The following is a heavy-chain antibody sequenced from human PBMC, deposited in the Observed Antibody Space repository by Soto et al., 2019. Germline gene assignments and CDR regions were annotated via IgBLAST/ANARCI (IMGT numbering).Heavy chain of an antibody. CDR3: VRGTNGWSGMAY. J-gene: IGHJ4*02. Sequence: EVQLVESGGSIVQPGGSLRLSCATSGFTFSSYPIHWVRQAPGKGPVWVSRITEDGSGTTYADSVKGRFTVTRDNAKNKMYLQMSGLGAEDTAVYHCVRGTNGWSGMAYWGQGTLVTVSS. D-gene: IGHD3-3*01. CDR1: GFTFSSYP. V-gene: IGHV3-74*01. CDR2: ITEDGSGT.